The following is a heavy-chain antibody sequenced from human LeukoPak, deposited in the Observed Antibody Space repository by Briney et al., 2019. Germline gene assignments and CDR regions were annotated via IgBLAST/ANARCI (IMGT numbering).Heavy chain of an antibody. CDR2: ISVYNGNT. D-gene: IGHD2/OR15-2a*01. Sequence: GASVEVYCKASGYTFTSYGIGWVRQPPGGWLVSMRWISVYNGNTYYAQKLQVRVTMTTDTSTRTYYMELRSLRSDDTAVYYCAGGLSVDLDYWGQGTLVTVSS. CDR1: GYTFTSYG. V-gene: IGHV1-18*04. J-gene: IGHJ4*02. CDR3: AGGLSVDLDY.